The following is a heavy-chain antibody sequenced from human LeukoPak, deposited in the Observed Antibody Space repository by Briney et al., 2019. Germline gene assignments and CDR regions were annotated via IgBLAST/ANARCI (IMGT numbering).Heavy chain of an antibody. CDR3: ARGPSGYHNT. V-gene: IGHV3-30*02. CDR2: IRYDGNNK. D-gene: IGHD5-12*01. Sequence: PGGSLRLSCAASGFTFSSSGMHWVRQAPGKGLEWVAFIRYDGNNKYYADSVKGRFTISRDNSKNTLYLQMNSLRAEDTAVYYCARGPSGYHNTGGQGTLVTVSS. CDR1: GFTFSSSG. J-gene: IGHJ4*02.